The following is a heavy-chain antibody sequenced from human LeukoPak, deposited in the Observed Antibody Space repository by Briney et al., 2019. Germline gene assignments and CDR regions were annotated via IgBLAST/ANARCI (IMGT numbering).Heavy chain of an antibody. J-gene: IGHJ3*02. CDR2: ISSSSNTK. D-gene: IGHD3-10*01. V-gene: IGHV3-11*04. CDR3: ARDTPYYYGSGNYWAFDI. CDR1: GFTFSDYY. Sequence: GGSLRLSCAASGFTFSDYYMSWIRQAPGKGLEWVSYISSSSNTKYYADSVKGRFTISRDNAKNSLYLQMNSLRAEDTAVYYCARDTPYYYGSGNYWAFDIWGQGTMVTVSS.